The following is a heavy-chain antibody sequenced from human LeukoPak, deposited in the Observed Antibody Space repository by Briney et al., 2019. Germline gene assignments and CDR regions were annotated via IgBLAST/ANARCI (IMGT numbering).Heavy chain of an antibody. V-gene: IGHV4-39*07. D-gene: IGHD2-2*01. CDR3: ARDSRYCSSTSCYAPFDY. CDR2: IYYSGST. CDR1: GGSISSSSYY. Sequence: KPSETLSLTCTVSGGSISSSSYYWGWIRQPPGKGLEWIGSIYYSGSTYYNPSLKSRVTISVDTSKNQFSLKLSSVTAADTAVYYCARDSRYCSSTSCYAPFDYWGQGTLVAVSS. J-gene: IGHJ4*02.